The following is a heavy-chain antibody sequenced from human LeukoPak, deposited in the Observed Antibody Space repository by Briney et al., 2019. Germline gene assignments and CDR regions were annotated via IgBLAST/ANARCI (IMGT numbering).Heavy chain of an antibody. CDR3: AKDPRITMIVVVPEYFQH. Sequence: PGGSLRLSCAASGFTFSIYAMSWVRQAPGKGLEWVSAISVSGGSTYYADSVKGRFTISRDNYKNTLYLQMNSLRAEDTAVYYCAKDPRITMIVVVPEYFQHWGQGTLVTVSS. CDR2: ISVSGGST. D-gene: IGHD3-22*01. V-gene: IGHV3-23*01. J-gene: IGHJ1*01. CDR1: GFTFSIYA.